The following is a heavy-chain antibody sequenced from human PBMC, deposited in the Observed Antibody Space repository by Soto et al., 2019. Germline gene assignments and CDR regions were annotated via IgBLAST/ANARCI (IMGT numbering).Heavy chain of an antibody. Sequence: QITLKESGPTLVKPTQTLTLTCTFSGFSLSTSGVGVGWIRQPPGKALEWLALIYWNDDKRYSPSLKSRLTTSKDTPKYQVVLTMTNVDPVDTATYYCAHPYCSGGSCYSSFDYWGQGTLVTVSS. D-gene: IGHD2-15*01. CDR2: IYWNDDK. CDR3: AHPYCSGGSCYSSFDY. V-gene: IGHV2-5*01. CDR1: GFSLSTSGVG. J-gene: IGHJ4*02.